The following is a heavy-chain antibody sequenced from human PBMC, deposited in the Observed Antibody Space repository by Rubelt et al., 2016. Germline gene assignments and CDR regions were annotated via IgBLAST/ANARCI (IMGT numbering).Heavy chain of an antibody. V-gene: IGHV3-66*04. CDR1: GFIVSSTY. J-gene: IGHJ5*02. Sequence: CGGGLVQPGGSLRLSCAASGFIVSSTYMSWVRQAPGKGLACVSVIYSADKTYYVDSVMGRFTISRDNSKNTLYLQMNSLRVEDTAVYYCARLDFWSAYQFDPWGQGTLVTVSS. CDR2: IYSADKT. D-gene: IGHD3-3*01. CDR3: ARLDFWSAYQFDP.